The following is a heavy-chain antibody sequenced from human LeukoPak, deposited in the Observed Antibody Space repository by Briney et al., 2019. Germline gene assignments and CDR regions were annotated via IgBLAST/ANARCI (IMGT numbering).Heavy chain of an antibody. J-gene: IGHJ3*02. V-gene: IGHV3-23*01. CDR2: INGSGGRT. D-gene: IGHD4-17*01. Sequence: GGSLRLSCIASGFTFSSSAMSWVRQAPGKGLEWVSDINGSGGRTYYADSVKGRFTISRDNSKNTLYLQMNSLRAEDTAVYYCARGMTTVTADAFDIWGQGTMVTVSS. CDR1: GFTFSSSA. CDR3: ARGMTTVTADAFDI.